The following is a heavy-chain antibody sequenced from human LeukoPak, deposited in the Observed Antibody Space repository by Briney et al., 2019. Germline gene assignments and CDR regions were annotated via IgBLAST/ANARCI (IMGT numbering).Heavy chain of an antibody. CDR1: GGSISSGSYY. J-gene: IGHJ4*02. Sequence: PSQTLSLTRTVSGGSISSGSYYWSWIRQPAGKGLEWIGRIYTSGSTNYNPSLKSRVTISVDTSKNQFSLKLSSVAAADTAVYYCARGYCSSTSCYNSDYWGQGTLVTVSS. CDR3: ARGYCSSTSCYNSDY. D-gene: IGHD2-2*02. CDR2: IYTSGST. V-gene: IGHV4-61*02.